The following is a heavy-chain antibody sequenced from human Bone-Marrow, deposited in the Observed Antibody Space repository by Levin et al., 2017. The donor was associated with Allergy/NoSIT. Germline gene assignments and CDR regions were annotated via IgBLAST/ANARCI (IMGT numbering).Heavy chain of an antibody. CDR3: ARGRDYYYYMDV. J-gene: IGHJ6*03. Sequence: VASVKVSCKASGYTFTNFAIGWVRQAPGQGLEWMGWISAYNGNTIYAQKLQDRVTMTTDTSTTTTYMELRSLRSDDTAVYYCARGRDYYYYMDVWGKGTTVTVSS. V-gene: IGHV1-18*01. CDR1: GYTFTNFA. CDR2: ISAYNGNT.